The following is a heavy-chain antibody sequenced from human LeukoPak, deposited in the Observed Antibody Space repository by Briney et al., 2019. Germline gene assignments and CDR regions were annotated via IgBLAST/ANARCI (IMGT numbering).Heavy chain of an antibody. D-gene: IGHD1-26*01. Sequence: SETLSLTCTVSGGSISSGDYYWSWIRQPPGKGLEWIGYIYYSGSTYYNPSLKSRVTISVDTSKNQFSLKLSSVTAADTAVYYCARDEVSGSYLVYWGQGTMVTVSS. J-gene: IGHJ3*01. CDR3: ARDEVSGSYLVY. CDR1: GGSISSGDYY. V-gene: IGHV4-30-4*01. CDR2: IYYSGST.